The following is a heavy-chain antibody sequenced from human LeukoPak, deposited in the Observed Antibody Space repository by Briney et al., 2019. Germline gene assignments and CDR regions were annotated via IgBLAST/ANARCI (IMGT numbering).Heavy chain of an antibody. CDR3: ATMVRGAPSNDY. V-gene: IGHV4-39*07. J-gene: IGHJ4*02. CDR1: GGSISSSSYY. CDR2: IYYSGST. D-gene: IGHD3-10*01. Sequence: SETLSLTCTVSGGSISSSSYYWGWIRQPPGKGLEWIGSIYYSGSTYYNPSLKGRVTISVDTSKNQFSLKLSSVTAADTAVYYCATMVRGAPSNDYWGQGTLVTVSS.